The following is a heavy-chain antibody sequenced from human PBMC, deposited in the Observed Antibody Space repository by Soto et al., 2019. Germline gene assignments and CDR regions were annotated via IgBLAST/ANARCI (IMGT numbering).Heavy chain of an antibody. CDR1: GYTFTSYY. J-gene: IGHJ5*02. Sequence: QVQLVQSGAEVKKPGASVKVYCKASGYTFTSYYMHWVRHAPGQGLEWMGIINPSGGSTSYAQKFQGRVTMTRDTSTSTVYMELSSLRSEDTAVYYCARGSDLGPSDNWFDPWGQGTLVTVSS. CDR3: ARGSDLGPSDNWFDP. V-gene: IGHV1-46*01. CDR2: INPSGGST.